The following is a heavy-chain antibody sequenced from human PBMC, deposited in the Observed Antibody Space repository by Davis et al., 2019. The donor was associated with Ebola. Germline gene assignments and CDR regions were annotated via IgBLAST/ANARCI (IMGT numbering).Heavy chain of an antibody. D-gene: IGHD1-26*01. CDR2: ISHSGST. V-gene: IGHV4-34*10. Sequence: SETLSLTCAVYGGSFRGYYWSWIRQPPGKGLEWIGEISHSGSTNYNPSLKGRVTLSVDTSKNQFSLKLSSVTAADTAVYYCAGYSGSYNYYGMDVWGQGTTVTVSS. CDR3: AGYSGSYNYYGMDV. J-gene: IGHJ6*02. CDR1: GGSFRGYY.